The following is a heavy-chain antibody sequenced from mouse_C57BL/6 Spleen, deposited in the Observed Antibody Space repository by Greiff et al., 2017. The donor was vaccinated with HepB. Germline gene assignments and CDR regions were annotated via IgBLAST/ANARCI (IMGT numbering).Heavy chain of an antibody. V-gene: IGHV5-9*01. CDR2: ISGGGGNT. J-gene: IGHJ4*01. CDR1: GFTFSSYT. Sequence: DVMLVESGGGLVKPGGSLTLSCAASGFTFSSYTMSWVRQTPEKRLEWVATISGGGGNTYYPDSVKGRFTISRDNAKNTLYLQMSSLRSEDTALYYCARQGYDFAMDYWGQGTSVTVSS. CDR3: ARQGYDFAMDY. D-gene: IGHD2-14*01.